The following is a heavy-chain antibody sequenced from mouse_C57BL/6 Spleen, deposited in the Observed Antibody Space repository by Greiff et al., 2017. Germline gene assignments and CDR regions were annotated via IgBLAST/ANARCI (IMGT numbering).Heavy chain of an antibody. CDR1: GFTFSSYA. CDR3: ARDTGDYDGGAWFAY. CDR2: ISDGGSYT. J-gene: IGHJ3*01. V-gene: IGHV5-4*01. Sequence: EVQRVKSGGGLVKPGGSLKLSCAASGFTFSSYAMSWVRQTPEKRLEWVATISDGGSYTYYPDNVKGRFTISRDNAKNNLYLQMSHLKSEDTAMYYCARDTGDYDGGAWFAYWGQGTLVTVSA. D-gene: IGHD2-4*01.